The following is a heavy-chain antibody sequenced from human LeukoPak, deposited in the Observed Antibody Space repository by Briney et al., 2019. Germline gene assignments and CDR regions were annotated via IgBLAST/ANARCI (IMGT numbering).Heavy chain of an antibody. CDR3: ARDQRGYSYGFSYYYYGMDV. D-gene: IGHD5-18*01. CDR2: ISYDGSNK. Sequence: GRSLRLSGAASGFTFSSYAMHWVRQAPGKGLEWVAVISYDGSNKYYAASVKGRFTISRDNSKNTLYLQMNSLRAEDTAVYYCARDQRGYSYGFSYYYYGMDVWGQGTTVTVSS. CDR1: GFTFSSYA. J-gene: IGHJ6*02. V-gene: IGHV3-30*04.